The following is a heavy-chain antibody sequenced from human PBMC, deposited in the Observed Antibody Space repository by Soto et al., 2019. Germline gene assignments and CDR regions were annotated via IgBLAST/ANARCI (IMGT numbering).Heavy chain of an antibody. Sequence: GASVKVSCKASGGTFSSYAISWVRQAPGQGLEWMGGIIPIFGTANYAQKFQGRVTITADKSTSTAYMELSSLRSEDTAVYYCARVLVVVVPAAMMGNWFDPWGQG. D-gene: IGHD2-2*01. V-gene: IGHV1-69*06. CDR1: GGTFSSYA. CDR2: IIPIFGTA. J-gene: IGHJ5*02. CDR3: ARVLVVVVPAAMMGNWFDP.